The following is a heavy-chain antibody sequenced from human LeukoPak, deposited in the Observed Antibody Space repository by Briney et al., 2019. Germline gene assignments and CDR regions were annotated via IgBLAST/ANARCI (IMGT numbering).Heavy chain of an antibody. Sequence: PGGSLRLSCAASGFTFSSYGMHWVRQAPGKGLEWVAFIRYDGSNKYYADSVKGRFTISRDNSKNTLYLQMNSLRAEDTAVYYCAKDLYDYVWGTHFDYWGQGTLVTVSS. CDR2: IRYDGSNK. CDR3: AKDLYDYVWGTHFDY. V-gene: IGHV3-30*02. CDR1: GFTFSSYG. D-gene: IGHD3-16*01. J-gene: IGHJ4*02.